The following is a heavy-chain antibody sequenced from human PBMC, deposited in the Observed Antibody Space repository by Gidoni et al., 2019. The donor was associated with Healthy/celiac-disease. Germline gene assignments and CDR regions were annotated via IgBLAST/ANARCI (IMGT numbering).Heavy chain of an antibody. V-gene: IGHV4-31*03. CDR1: GGSISSGGYY. CDR2: IYYSGST. J-gene: IGHJ4*02. D-gene: IGHD3-22*01. CDR3: ARRSYYYDSSGYYTASFNDY. Sequence: QVQLQESGPGLVKPSQTLSLPCTVSGGSISSGGYYWRWIRQHPGKGLEWIGYIYYSGSTYYNPSLKSRVTISVDTSKNQFSLKLSSVTAADTAVYYCARRSYYYDSSGYYTASFNDYWGQGTLVTVSS.